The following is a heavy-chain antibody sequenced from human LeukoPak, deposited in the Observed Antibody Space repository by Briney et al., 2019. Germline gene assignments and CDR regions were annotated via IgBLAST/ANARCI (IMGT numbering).Heavy chain of an antibody. CDR3: ARGPRVHRSLGVDTAMVPAFDI. CDR1: GGTFSSYA. V-gene: IGHV1-69*04. CDR2: IIPILGIA. J-gene: IGHJ3*02. Sequence: GASVKVSCKASGGTFSSYAISWVRQAPGQGLEWMGRIIPILGIANHAQKFQGRVTITADKSTSTAYMELSSLRSEDTAVYYCARGPRVHRSLGVDTAMVPAFDIWGQGTMVTVSS. D-gene: IGHD5-18*01.